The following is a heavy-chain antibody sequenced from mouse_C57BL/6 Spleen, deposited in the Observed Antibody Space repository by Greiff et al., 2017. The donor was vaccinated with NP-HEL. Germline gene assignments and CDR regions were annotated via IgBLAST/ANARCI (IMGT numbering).Heavy chain of an antibody. J-gene: IGHJ2*01. CDR1: GYTFTDYN. V-gene: IGHV1-22*01. D-gene: IGHD1-1*01. Sequence: EVQLQQSGPELVKPGASVKMSCKASGYTFTDYNMPWVKQSHGKSLEWIGYINPNNGGTSYNQKFKGKATLTVNKSSSTAYMELRSLTSEDSAVYYCARGGITTVVATGDYFDYWGQGTTLTVSS. CDR3: ARGGITTVVATGDYFDY. CDR2: INPNNGGT.